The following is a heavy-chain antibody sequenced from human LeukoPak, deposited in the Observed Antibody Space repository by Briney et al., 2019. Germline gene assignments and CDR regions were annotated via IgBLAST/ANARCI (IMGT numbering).Heavy chain of an antibody. D-gene: IGHD3-10*01. CDR3: AKDKRFGELWGDAFDI. CDR1: GFTFSSYG. CDR2: IRHDGSNK. J-gene: IGHJ3*02. Sequence: GGSLRLSCAASGFTFSSYGMHWVRQAPGKGLEWVAFIRHDGSNKYYADSVKGRFTISRDNSKNTLYLQMNSLRAEDTAVYYCAKDKRFGELWGDAFDIWGQGTMVTVSS. V-gene: IGHV3-30*02.